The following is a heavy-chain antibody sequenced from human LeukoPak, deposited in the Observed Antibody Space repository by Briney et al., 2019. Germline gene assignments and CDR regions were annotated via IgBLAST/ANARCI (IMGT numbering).Heavy chain of an antibody. CDR2: IQTDGSEI. D-gene: IGHD3-10*02. J-gene: IGHJ6*04. CDR1: GFTFSSYG. Sequence: GGSLRLSCAASGFTFSSYGMHWVRQAPGKGLEWVSFIQTDGSEIYYTDSVKGRFTISRDNAKNSLYLQMNSLRAEDTAVYYCAELGITMIGGVWGKGTTVTISS. V-gene: IGHV3-30*02. CDR3: AELGITMIGGV.